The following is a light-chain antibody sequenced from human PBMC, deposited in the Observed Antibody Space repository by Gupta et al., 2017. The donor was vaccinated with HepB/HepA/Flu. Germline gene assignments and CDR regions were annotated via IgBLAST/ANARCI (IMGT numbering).Light chain of an antibody. V-gene: IGLV1-44*01. CDR1: T. CDR3: AAWDDSLNEGV. Sequence: TLNWYQQLPGAAPKLLIYGSNQWSSGVPDRFSGSKSSTSVSLPISGLQSEDEAVYFCAAWDDSLNEGVFGGGTKLTVL. J-gene: IGLJ3*02. CDR2: GSN.